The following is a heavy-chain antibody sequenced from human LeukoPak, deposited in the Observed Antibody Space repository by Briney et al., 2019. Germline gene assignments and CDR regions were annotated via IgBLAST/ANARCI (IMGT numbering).Heavy chain of an antibody. CDR2: IYYSGST. D-gene: IGHD6-6*01. J-gene: IGHJ4*02. Sequence: PSETLSLTCTVSGGSISSSSYYWGWIRQPPGKGLEWIGSIYYSGSTYYNPSLKSRVTISVDTSKNQFSLKLSSVTAADTAVYYCARFIAARPSNYFDYWGQGTLVTVSS. CDR3: ARFIAARPSNYFDY. CDR1: GGSISSSSYY. V-gene: IGHV4-39*07.